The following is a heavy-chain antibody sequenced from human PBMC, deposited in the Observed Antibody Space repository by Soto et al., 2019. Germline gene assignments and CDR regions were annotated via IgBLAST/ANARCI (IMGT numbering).Heavy chain of an antibody. CDR1: GFTFSSFA. CDR2: IWYDGSNQ. D-gene: IGHD2-15*01. V-gene: IGHV3-33*06. Sequence: QVQLVESGGGVVQPGRSLRLSCAASGFTFSSFAMHWVRQAPGKGLEWVAVIWYDGSNQEYADSVKGRFTISRDNSKNTLYLQMISLRDEDTAVYHCAKAGAYCSGGSCYGHNWLDPWGQGTLVTVSS. CDR3: AKAGAYCSGGSCYGHNWLDP. J-gene: IGHJ5*02.